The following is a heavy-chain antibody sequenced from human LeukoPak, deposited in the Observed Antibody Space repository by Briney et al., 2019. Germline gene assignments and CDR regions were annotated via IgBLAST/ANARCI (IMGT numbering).Heavy chain of an antibody. CDR1: GYTFTSYG. D-gene: IGHD3-3*01. J-gene: IGHJ4*02. CDR3: ARAESLYYDFWSGYGGFDY. Sequence: AASVKVSCKASGYTFTSYGISWVRQAPGQGLEWMGGIIPIFGTANYAQKFQGRVTITADESTSTAYMELSSLRSEDTAVYYCARAESLYYDFWSGYGGFDYWGQGTLVTVSS. V-gene: IGHV1-69*13. CDR2: IIPIFGTA.